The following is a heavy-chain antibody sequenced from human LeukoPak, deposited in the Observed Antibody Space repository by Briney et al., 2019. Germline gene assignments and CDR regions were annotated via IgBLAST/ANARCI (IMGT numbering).Heavy chain of an antibody. Sequence: TGGSLRLSCAASGFTVSSNYMSWVRQAPGKGLEWVSVIYSGGSTYYADSVKGRFTISRDNSKNTLHLQMNSLRAEDTAVYYCARAGGRTDYMDVWGKGTTVTVSS. V-gene: IGHV3-53*01. CDR3: ARAGGRTDYMDV. CDR1: GFTVSSNY. J-gene: IGHJ6*03. D-gene: IGHD1-26*01. CDR2: IYSGGST.